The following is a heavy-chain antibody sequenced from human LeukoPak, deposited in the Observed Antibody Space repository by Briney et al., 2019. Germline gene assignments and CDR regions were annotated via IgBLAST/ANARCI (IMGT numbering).Heavy chain of an antibody. J-gene: IGHJ4*02. CDR3: ARAPSGVLPYYLDY. V-gene: IGHV1-8*03. Sequence: ASVKVSCKASGYTFTGYYMHWVRQAPGQGLEWMGWINPSSGKTGYAQKFQGRVTITRNTSINTAYMDLSSLTSEDTAVYYCARAPSGVLPYYLDYWGPGTLVAVSS. CDR1: GYTFTGYY. D-gene: IGHD3-10*01. CDR2: INPSSGKT.